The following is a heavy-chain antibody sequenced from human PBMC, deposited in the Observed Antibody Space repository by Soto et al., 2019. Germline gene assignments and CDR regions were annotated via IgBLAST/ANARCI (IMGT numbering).Heavy chain of an antibody. D-gene: IGHD6-6*01. J-gene: IGHJ5*02. CDR1: GGSISSGDYY. CDR3: ARERPDGARLDP. V-gene: IGHV4-30-4*01. CDR2: IYYSGGT. Sequence: SETLSLTCTVSGGSISSGDYYWGWMPQPPGKGLEWIGYIYYSGGTYYNPSLKSRVTISVDTSKNQFSLKLSSVTAADTAVYYCARERPDGARLDPWGQGTLVTVSS.